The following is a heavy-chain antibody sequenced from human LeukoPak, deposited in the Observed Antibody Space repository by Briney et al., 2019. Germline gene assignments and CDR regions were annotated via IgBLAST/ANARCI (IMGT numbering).Heavy chain of an antibody. CDR2: ISGSGGST. J-gene: IGHJ3*02. Sequence: QPGGSLRLSCAASGFTFSSYAMSWVRQAPGKGLEWVSAISGSGGSTYYADSVKGRFTISRDNSKNTLYLQMKSLRAEDTAVYYCAKVPCPIPWELLRHDAFDIWGQGTMVTVSS. D-gene: IGHD1-26*01. CDR3: AKVPCPIPWELLRHDAFDI. CDR1: GFTFSSYA. V-gene: IGHV3-23*01.